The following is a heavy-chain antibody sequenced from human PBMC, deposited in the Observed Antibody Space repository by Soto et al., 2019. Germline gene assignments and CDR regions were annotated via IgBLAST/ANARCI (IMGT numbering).Heavy chain of an antibody. D-gene: IGHD4-17*01. Sequence: EVQLVESGGGLVKPGGSLRLSCAASGFTFTKYTMNWVRQAPGKGLEWVSSIGSSSSYVPYADSVKGRFTISRDNAKNSLSLQMTSLRAEDTAVYYWARDHYGDYVQDSWGQGTLVTVSS. V-gene: IGHV3-21*01. CDR2: IGSSSSYV. CDR1: GFTFTKYT. CDR3: ARDHYGDYVQDS. J-gene: IGHJ4*02.